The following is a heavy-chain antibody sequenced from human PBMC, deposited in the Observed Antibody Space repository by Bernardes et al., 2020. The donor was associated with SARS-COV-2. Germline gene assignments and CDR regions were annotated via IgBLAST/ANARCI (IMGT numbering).Heavy chain of an antibody. CDR3: ARDDRGWFDP. V-gene: IGHV4-30-4*01. D-gene: IGHD3-22*01. CDR1: GGSISSGDYY. Sequence: SEPLSLTCTVSGGSISSGDYYWSWIRQPPGKGLEWIGYIYYSGSTYYNPSLKSRVTISVDTSKNQFSLKLSSVTAADTAVYYCARDDRGWFDPWGQGTLVTVSS. J-gene: IGHJ5*02. CDR2: IYYSGST.